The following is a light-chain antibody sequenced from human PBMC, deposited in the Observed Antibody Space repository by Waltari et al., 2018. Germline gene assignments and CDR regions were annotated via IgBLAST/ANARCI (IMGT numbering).Light chain of an antibody. CDR2: DAS. J-gene: IGKJ4*01. Sequence: DIQMTQSPSSVSASVGDRVTITCRASRDISRWLAWYQQRPGKAPEFLIYDASNLQSGVPSRFSGSGSGREFTLTITSLQPEDFSTYYCQQGNDFPLTFGGGTKVEMK. V-gene: IGKV1-12*01. CDR3: QQGNDFPLT. CDR1: RDISRW.